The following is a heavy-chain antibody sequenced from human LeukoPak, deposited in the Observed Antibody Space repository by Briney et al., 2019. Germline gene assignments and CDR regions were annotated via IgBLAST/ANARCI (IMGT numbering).Heavy chain of an antibody. D-gene: IGHD2-15*01. Sequence: SETLSLTCTVSGGSISSYYWSWIRQPPGKGLEWIGYIYYSGSTYYNPSLKSRVTISVDTSKNQFSLKLSSVTAADTAVYYCARGRGYCSGGSCYSAAFDIWGQGTMVTVSS. J-gene: IGHJ3*02. CDR1: GGSISSYY. CDR3: ARGRGYCSGGSCYSAAFDI. V-gene: IGHV4-59*12. CDR2: IYYSGST.